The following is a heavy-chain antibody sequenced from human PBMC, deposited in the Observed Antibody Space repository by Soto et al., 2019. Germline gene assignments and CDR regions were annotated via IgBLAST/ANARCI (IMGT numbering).Heavy chain of an antibody. CDR3: VHGSGPPIPEDAFDI. CDR1: GDSVSSNSAA. Sequence: SQTLSLTCAISGDSVSSNSAAWNWIRQSPSRGLEWLGRTYYRSKWYNDYAVSVKSRITINPDTSKNQFSLQLNSVTPEDTARYYCVHGSGPPIPEDAFDIWGQGAMVTVSS. V-gene: IGHV6-1*01. CDR2: TYYRSKWYN. D-gene: IGHD6-25*01. J-gene: IGHJ3*02.